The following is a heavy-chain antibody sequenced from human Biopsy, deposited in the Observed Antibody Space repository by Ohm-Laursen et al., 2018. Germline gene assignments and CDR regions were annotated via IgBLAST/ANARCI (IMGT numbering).Heavy chain of an antibody. D-gene: IGHD3-10*01. V-gene: IGHV1-69*04. J-gene: IGHJ6*02. CDR1: GDTFTTSA. CDR3: ASGDIGGIGLDV. Sequence: SVTASCKASGDTFTTSAISWVRQVPGQGLDWMGRIIPILGTVDYGQNFQGRVTIRADTSTTFLELTSLRYDDTAVYYCASGDIGGIGLDVWGLGTTVTVSS. CDR2: IIPILGTV.